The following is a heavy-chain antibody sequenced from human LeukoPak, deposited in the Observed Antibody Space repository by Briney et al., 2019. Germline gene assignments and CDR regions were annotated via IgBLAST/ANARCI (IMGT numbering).Heavy chain of an antibody. V-gene: IGHV3-7*01. CDR2: IKQDGSEK. CDR1: GFTFSSYW. D-gene: IGHD6-13*01. Sequence: GGSLRLSCAASGFTFSSYWMSWVRKAPGQGLEWVANIKQDGSEKYYVDSVKGRFTISRDNSKNTLYLQMNSLRAEDTAVYYCARDRAGTLDFWGQGTLVTVSS. CDR3: ARDRAGTLDF. J-gene: IGHJ4*02.